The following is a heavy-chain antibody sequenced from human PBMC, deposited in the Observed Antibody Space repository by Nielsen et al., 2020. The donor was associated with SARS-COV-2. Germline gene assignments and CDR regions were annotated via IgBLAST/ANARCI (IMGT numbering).Heavy chain of an antibody. V-gene: IGHV4-39*01. CDR2: IYYSGST. D-gene: IGHD3-3*01. Sequence: WLRQPPGKGLEWIGSIYYSGSTYYNPSLKSRVTISVDTSKNQFSLKLSSVTAADTAVYYCARVGYDFWSGYLYAGSGGAYYYGMDVWGQGTTVTVSS. CDR3: ARVGYDFWSGYLYAGSGGAYYYGMDV. J-gene: IGHJ6*02.